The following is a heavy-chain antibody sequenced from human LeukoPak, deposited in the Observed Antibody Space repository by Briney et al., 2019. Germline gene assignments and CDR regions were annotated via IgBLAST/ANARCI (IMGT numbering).Heavy chain of an antibody. CDR1: GDSVSSNSAA. D-gene: IGHD6-13*01. CDR2: TYFRSKWYN. V-gene: IGHV6-1*01. CDR3: ARGYSSSLSP. J-gene: IGHJ5*02. Sequence: SQTLSLTCAISGDSVSSNSAAWTWVRQSPSRGLEWLGRTYFRSKWYNDYALSVKSRITINPDTSKNQFSLQLNSVTPEDTAVYYCARGYSSSLSPWGQGTLVTVSS.